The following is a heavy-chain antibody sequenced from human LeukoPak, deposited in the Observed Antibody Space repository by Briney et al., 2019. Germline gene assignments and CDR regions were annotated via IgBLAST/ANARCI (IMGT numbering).Heavy chain of an antibody. Sequence: GRSLRLSCAASGFTFRSYAMHWVRQAPGKGLEWVAAISLDGSNKYYADSVKGRFTISRDNSKNTLYMQMNSLRADDTAVYYCARGSKSYGDYIRSRIHYFDYWGQGTLVTVYS. V-gene: IGHV3-30*04. D-gene: IGHD4-17*01. J-gene: IGHJ4*02. CDR3: ARGSKSYGDYIRSRIHYFDY. CDR2: ISLDGSNK. CDR1: GFTFRSYA.